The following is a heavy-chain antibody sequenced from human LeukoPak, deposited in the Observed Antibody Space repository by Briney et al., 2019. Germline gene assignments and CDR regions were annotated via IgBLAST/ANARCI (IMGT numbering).Heavy chain of an antibody. J-gene: IGHJ3*02. V-gene: IGHV4-30-4*08. CDR3: ARVRGSVVPAAAFDI. D-gene: IGHD2-2*01. CDR1: GGSISSGDYY. CDR2: IYYSGST. Sequence: PSETLSLTCTVSGGSISSGDYYWSWIRQPPGKGLEWIGYIYYSGSTYYNPSLKSRVTISVDTSKNQFSLKLSSVTAADTAVYYCARVRGSVVPAAAFDIWGRGTMVTVSS.